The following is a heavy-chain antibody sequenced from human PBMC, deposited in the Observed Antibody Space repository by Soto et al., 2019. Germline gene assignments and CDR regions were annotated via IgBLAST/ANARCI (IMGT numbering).Heavy chain of an antibody. D-gene: IGHD2-21*01. Sequence: QLQLQESGPGLVKSSETLSLTCTVSGGSISKSNYFWGWIRQAPGKGLEWIASILYSGTTSYNSSLKSRVAISVDTSKNQFSLKLNSVTAADTAVYYCARLGWGNGDSDSWGQGTLVTVSS. J-gene: IGHJ4*02. V-gene: IGHV4-39*01. CDR1: GGSISKSNYF. CDR2: ILYSGTT. CDR3: ARLGWGNGDSDS.